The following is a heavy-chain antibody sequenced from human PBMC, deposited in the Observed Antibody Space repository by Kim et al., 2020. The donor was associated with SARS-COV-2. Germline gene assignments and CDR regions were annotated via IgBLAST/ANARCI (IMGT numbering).Heavy chain of an antibody. CDR2: IRNEASSYST. J-gene: IGHJ4*01. D-gene: IGHD3-10*01. CDR3: LRPDNCRGE. V-gene: IGHV3-72*01. Sequence: GGSLRLSCAASGFTFSDYAMDWARQAPGKGLEWLGRIRNEASSYSTEYAASVKARFTMSRDDSKSPLFLQMDRLTTEDTAMYYCLRPDNCRGEWGQGTL. CDR1: GFTFSDYA.